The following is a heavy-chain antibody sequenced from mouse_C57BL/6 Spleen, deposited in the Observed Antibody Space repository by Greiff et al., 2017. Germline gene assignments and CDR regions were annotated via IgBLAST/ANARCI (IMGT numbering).Heavy chain of an antibody. V-gene: IGHV1-80*01. CDR1: GYAFSSYW. Sequence: QVQLQQSGAELVKPGASVKISCKASGYAFSSYWMNWVKPRPGKGLEWIGQIYPGDGDTNYNGKFKGKATLTADKASSTAYMQRSSLTSEDSAVYFCATTVVAPFDYWGQGTTLTVSS. CDR3: ATTVVAPFDY. J-gene: IGHJ2*01. CDR2: IYPGDGDT. D-gene: IGHD1-1*01.